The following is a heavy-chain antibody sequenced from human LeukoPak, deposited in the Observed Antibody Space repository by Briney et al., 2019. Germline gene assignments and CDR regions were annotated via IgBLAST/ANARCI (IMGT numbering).Heavy chain of an antibody. D-gene: IGHD2-15*01. Sequence: PSETLSLTCIVPGGSISTYYWNWIRQPPGKGLEWIGYISYSGITNYNPSLKSRVTISVDTSKNQLSLKLSSATAADTAVYYCARRGYCSGGTCYVLEYWGQGTPVTVSS. CDR3: ARRGYCSGGTCYVLEY. J-gene: IGHJ4*02. CDR2: ISYSGIT. CDR1: GGSISTYY. V-gene: IGHV4-59*08.